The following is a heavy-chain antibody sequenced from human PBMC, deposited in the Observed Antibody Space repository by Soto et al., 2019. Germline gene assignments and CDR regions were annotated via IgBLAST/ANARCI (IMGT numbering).Heavy chain of an antibody. J-gene: IGHJ4*02. CDR2: IIHIFGTA. Sequence: GAAVTVSCKASGGTVSSYAISWVRQAPGQGLEWMGGIIHIFGTANYAQKFQGRVTITADESTSTAYMELRSMRSEHTAVYYCANEREEDSSSYQYYFDYWGQGTLVTVSS. D-gene: IGHD6-6*01. V-gene: IGHV1-69*13. CDR1: GGTVSSYA. CDR3: ANEREEDSSSYQYYFDY.